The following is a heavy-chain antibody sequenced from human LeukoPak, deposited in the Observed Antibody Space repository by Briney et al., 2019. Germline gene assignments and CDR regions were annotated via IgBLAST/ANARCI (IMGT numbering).Heavy chain of an antibody. CDR3: ARIQSGGNSGIDF. V-gene: IGHV1-2*02. J-gene: IGHJ4*02. Sequence: ASVRVSCKASGYTFTGHYIHWVRQAPGQGLEWLGWLNPNSGDANSAQKFQGRVTMTRDKSINTAYMELARLRSDDTAVYYCARIQSGGNSGIDFWGQGTLVTVSS. D-gene: IGHD4-23*01. CDR2: LNPNSGDA. CDR1: GYTFTGHY.